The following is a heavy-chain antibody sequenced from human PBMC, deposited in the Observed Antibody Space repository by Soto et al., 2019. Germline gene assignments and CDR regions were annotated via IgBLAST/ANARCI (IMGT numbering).Heavy chain of an antibody. CDR3: ARFSYSSGWYYFDY. CDR1: GGSISSYY. J-gene: IGHJ4*02. D-gene: IGHD6-13*01. CDR2: IYYSGST. V-gene: IGHV4-59*08. Sequence: SETLSLTCTVSGGSISSYYWSWIRQPPGKGLEWVGYIYYSGSTNYNPSLKSRVTISVDTSKQQFSLKLSSVTAADTAVYYCARFSYSSGWYYFDYWGQGTRVTVSS.